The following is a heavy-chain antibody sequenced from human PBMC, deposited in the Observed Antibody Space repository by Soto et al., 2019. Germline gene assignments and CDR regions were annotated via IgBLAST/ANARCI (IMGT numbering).Heavy chain of an antibody. V-gene: IGHV1-69*06. CDR2: IIPIFGTA. J-gene: IGHJ5*02. D-gene: IGHD6-13*01. CDR1: EDTFRNYA. CDR3: ARDNPYTNSFGNWFDP. Sequence: QVELVQSGAEVKKPGSSVKVSCQASEDTFRNYAISWVRQAPGQGLEWMGGIIPIFGTANYAQKFQGRVTITADTSANTVYLELSSLRSEDTAVYYCARDNPYTNSFGNWFDPWGQGTLVIVS.